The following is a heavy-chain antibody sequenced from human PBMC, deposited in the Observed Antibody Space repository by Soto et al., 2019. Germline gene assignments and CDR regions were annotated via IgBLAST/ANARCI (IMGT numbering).Heavy chain of an antibody. J-gene: IGHJ6*02. CDR2: ISGSGGST. D-gene: IGHD3-10*01. CDR3: AKDTRYYYGSGSYSSDHYSGMDV. CDR1: GFTFNTYA. V-gene: IGHV3-23*01. Sequence: GVSLRLSCAVSGFTFNTYAMNWVRQAPGKGLEWVSGISGSGGSTYYADSVKGRFTISRDNSKNTLYLQMNSLRAEDTAKYYCAKDTRYYYGSGSYSSDHYSGMDVWGQGTTVTVSS.